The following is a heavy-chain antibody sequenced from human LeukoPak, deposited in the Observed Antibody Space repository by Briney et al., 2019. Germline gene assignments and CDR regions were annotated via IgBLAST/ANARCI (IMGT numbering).Heavy chain of an antibody. CDR1: GFTVSSNF. D-gene: IGHD5-18*01. CDR3: ARWASGYSYGSDY. Sequence: GGSLRLSCAASGFTVSSNFMSWVRQAPGKGLEWVSYISSSGSTIYYADSVKGRFTISRDNAKNSLYLQMNSLRAEDTAVYYCARWASGYSYGSDYWGQGTLVTVSS. V-gene: IGHV3-11*04. CDR2: ISSSGSTI. J-gene: IGHJ4*02.